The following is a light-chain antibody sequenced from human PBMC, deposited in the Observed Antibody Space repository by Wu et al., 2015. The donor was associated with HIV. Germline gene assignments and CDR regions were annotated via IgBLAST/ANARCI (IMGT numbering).Light chain of an antibody. CDR3: QQYNLFPWT. CDR1: DNVDSL. J-gene: IGKJ1*01. V-gene: IGKV1-5*03. Sequence: DIQMTQSPSALSASVGDKITITCRATDNVDSLVAWYQQKPGKAPKLLIYRSSSLENGIPSRFSGSGSGTEFILTINSLQPDDFASYYCQQYNLFPWTFGPGPR. CDR2: RSS.